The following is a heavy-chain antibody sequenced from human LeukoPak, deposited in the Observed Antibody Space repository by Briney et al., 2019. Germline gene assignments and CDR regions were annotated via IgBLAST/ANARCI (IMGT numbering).Heavy chain of an antibody. V-gene: IGHV3-30*04. CDR3: AREGSGYYYGNYFDY. CDR1: GYTFSSYA. CDR2: ISYDGSNK. Sequence: PGGSLRLSCAASGYTFSSYAMHWVRQAPGKGLEWVAVISYDGSNKYYADSVKGRFTISRDNSKNTLYLQMNSLRAEDTAVYYCAREGSGYYYGNYFDYWGQGTLVTVSS. J-gene: IGHJ4*02. D-gene: IGHD3-22*01.